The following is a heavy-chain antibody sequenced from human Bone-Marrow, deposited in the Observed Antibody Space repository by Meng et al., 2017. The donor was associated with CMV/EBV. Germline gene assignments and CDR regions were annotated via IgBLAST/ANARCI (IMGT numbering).Heavy chain of an antibody. CDR1: GGTFSSYA. J-gene: IGHJ4*02. Sequence: SVKVSCKASGGTFSSYAISWVRQAPGQGLEWMGGIIPIFGTANYAQKFQGRVTITTDESTSTAYMELSSLRSEDTAVYYCAKEGSLDYKWELLPWGLDYWGQGTLVTVAS. CDR3: AKEGSLDYKWELLPWGLDY. D-gene: IGHD1-26*01. CDR2: IIPIFGTA. V-gene: IGHV1-69*05.